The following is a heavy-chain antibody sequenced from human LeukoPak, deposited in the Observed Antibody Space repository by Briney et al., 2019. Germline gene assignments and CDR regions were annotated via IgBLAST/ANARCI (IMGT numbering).Heavy chain of an antibody. D-gene: IGHD1-1*01. V-gene: IGHV3-48*03. J-gene: IGHJ3*01. Sequence: GGSLRLSCAASGFTFRTYEMNWVRQAPGKGLEWISYISGSGDTIFYADSVKGRFTISRDNPRNSLFLQMNSLGAEDTAVYYCAPDPNSRNSDSFDFWGHGTMVTVSS. CDR3: APDPNSRNSDSFDF. CDR1: GFTFRTYE. CDR2: ISGSGDTI.